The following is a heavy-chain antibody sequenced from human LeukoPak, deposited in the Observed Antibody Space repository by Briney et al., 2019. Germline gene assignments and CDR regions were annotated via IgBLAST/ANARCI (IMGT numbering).Heavy chain of an antibody. J-gene: IGHJ4*02. CDR2: LYYGENS. Sequence: KSSETLSLTCTVSGGSISFISSSTYYWGWIRQAPGKGLEWIGSLYYGENSHYNPSLKSRATLSVDTSNNQFSLKLTSVTAADAAVHFCARQLPTAAADTRGYFDYWGQGTVVTVSS. CDR1: GGSISFISSSTYY. D-gene: IGHD6-25*01. CDR3: ARQLPTAAADTRGYFDY. V-gene: IGHV4-39*01.